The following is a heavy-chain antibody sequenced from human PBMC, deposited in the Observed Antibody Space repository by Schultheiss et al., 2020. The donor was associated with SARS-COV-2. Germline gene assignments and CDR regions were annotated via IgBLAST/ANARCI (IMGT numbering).Heavy chain of an antibody. CDR2: IWYDGSNK. CDR3: ARDLVVVTAPTYYFDY. Sequence: GGSLRLSCAASGFTFSSYAMSWVRQAPGKGLEWVAVIWYDGSNKYYADSVKGRFTISRDNSKNTLYLQMNSLRAEDTAVYYCARDLVVVTAPTYYFDYWGQGTLVTVSS. CDR1: GFTFSSYA. V-gene: IGHV3-33*08. J-gene: IGHJ4*02. D-gene: IGHD2-21*02.